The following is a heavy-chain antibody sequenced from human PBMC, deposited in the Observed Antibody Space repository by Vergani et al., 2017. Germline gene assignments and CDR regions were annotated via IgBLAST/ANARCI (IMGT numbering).Heavy chain of an antibody. CDR3: ARGDYGILTGYRY. CDR2: INPSGGHT. V-gene: IGHV1-46*03. Sequence: QVQVVQSGAEVKKSGASVKVSCKTSGYTFSTYYMHWVRQAPGQGLEWMGIINPSGGHTNYAQKFQGRVTMTRDTSTSTVYMELSSRRSEDTAIYYCARGDYGILTGYRYWGQGTLVTVSA. J-gene: IGHJ4*02. D-gene: IGHD3-9*01. CDR1: GYTFSTYY.